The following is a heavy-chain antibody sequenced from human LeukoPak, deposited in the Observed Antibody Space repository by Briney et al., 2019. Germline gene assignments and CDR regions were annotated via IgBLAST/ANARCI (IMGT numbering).Heavy chain of an antibody. D-gene: IGHD3-10*01. CDR1: GFTFTNYW. V-gene: IGHV3-7*01. CDR3: ARDYYYGSGSYLK. CDR2: IKPDGSEK. Sequence: GGSLRLSCAASGFTFTNYWMSWIRQAPGKGLEWVANIKPDGSEKYYVDSVKGRFTISRDNAKNSLYLQMNCLRAEDTAVYYCARDYYYGSGSYLKWGQGTLVTVSS. J-gene: IGHJ4*02.